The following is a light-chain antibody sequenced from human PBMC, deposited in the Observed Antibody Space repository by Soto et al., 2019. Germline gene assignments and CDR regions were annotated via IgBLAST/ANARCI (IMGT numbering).Light chain of an antibody. CDR2: GNS. CDR1: SSNIGARYD. V-gene: IGLV1-40*01. J-gene: IGLJ2*01. Sequence: QSVLTQPPSVSGAPGQRVTISCTGSSSNIGARYDVHWYQQLPGTAPKLLIYGNSNRPSGVPDRFSGSKSGTSASLAITGLQAEDEADYYCQSYDSSLSGYVVFGGGTQLTVL. CDR3: QSYDSSLSGYVV.